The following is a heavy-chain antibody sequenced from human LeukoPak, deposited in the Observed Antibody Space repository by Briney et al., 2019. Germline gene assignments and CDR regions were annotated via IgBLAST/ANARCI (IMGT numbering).Heavy chain of an antibody. J-gene: IGHJ4*02. CDR2: INPNRGGT. Sequence: ASVTVSCTASGYTFTGYYMHWVRQAPGQGLERMGWINPNRGGTNYAQKFQGRVTMTRDTSISTAYMELSRPRSDDTAVYYCAGRGDSGSYAGFDYWGQGTLVTVSS. D-gene: IGHD1-26*01. CDR1: GYTFTGYY. CDR3: AGRGDSGSYAGFDY. V-gene: IGHV1-2*02.